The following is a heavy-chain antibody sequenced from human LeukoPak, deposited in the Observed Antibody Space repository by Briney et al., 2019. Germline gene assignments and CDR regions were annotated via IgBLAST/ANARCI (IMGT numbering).Heavy chain of an antibody. Sequence: PGGSLRLSCAASGFTFSSYWMTWVRQAPGKGLEWVANIRQDGSEKFYVDSVKGRFTISRDTAKNSLYLQMNSLRAEDTAVYYCASSANYGDYDYWGQGTLVTVSS. CDR3: ASSANYGDYDY. CDR2: IRQDGSEK. D-gene: IGHD4-17*01. J-gene: IGHJ4*02. CDR1: GFTFSSYW. V-gene: IGHV3-7*03.